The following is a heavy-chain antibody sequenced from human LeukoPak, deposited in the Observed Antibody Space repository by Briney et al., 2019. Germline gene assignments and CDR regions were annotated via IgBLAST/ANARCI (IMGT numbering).Heavy chain of an antibody. Sequence: GESLKISCKGSGYTFTNYWIAWVRQMPGKGLEWMGIIYPGDSGTRYSSSFQGQVTISADKSISTAYLQWSSLKASDTAMYYCARSTIVGPTPFDYWGQGTLVTVSS. D-gene: IGHD1-26*01. V-gene: IGHV5-51*01. J-gene: IGHJ4*02. CDR2: IYPGDSGT. CDR3: ARSTIVGPTPFDY. CDR1: GYTFTNYW.